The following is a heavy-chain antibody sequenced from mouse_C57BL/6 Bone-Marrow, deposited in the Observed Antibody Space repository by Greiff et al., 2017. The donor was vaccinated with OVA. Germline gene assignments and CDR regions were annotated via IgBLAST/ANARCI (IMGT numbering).Heavy chain of an antibody. J-gene: IGHJ1*03. V-gene: IGHV5-4*01. CDR2: ISDGGSYT. CDR3: ARDRGFDYDGSDWYFDV. Sequence: EVHLVESGGGLVKPGGSLKLSCAASGFTFSSYAMSWVRQTPEKRLEWVATISDGGSYTYYPDNVKGRFTISRDNAKNNLYLQMSHLKSEDTAMYYCARDRGFDYDGSDWYFDVWGTGTTVTVSS. CDR1: GFTFSSYA. D-gene: IGHD2-4*01.